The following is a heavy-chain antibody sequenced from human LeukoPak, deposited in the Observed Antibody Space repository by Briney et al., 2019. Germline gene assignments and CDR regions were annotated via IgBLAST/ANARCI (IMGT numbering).Heavy chain of an antibody. J-gene: IGHJ4*02. V-gene: IGHV1-69*13. CDR3: ARYYSGWYYFGY. CDR2: IIPIFGAA. Sequence: ASVKVSCKASGGTFSSYAISWVRQAPGQGLEWMGGIIPIFGAANYAQKFQGRVTITADESTSTAYMERSSLRSEDTAVYYCARYYSGWYYFGYWGQGTLVTVSS. D-gene: IGHD6-19*01. CDR1: GGTFSSYA.